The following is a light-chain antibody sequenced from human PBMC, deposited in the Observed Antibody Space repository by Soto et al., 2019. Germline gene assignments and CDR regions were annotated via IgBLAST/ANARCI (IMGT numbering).Light chain of an antibody. Sequence: DIQLTQSPSFLSASVGDRVTITCRASQGISSYLAWYQQKPGKAPKLLIYAASTLQSGVPSRFSGSGSGTAFTLTISSLQPEDFAPYDCQQLNSYPRVTFGGGTKVEIK. CDR2: AAS. J-gene: IGKJ4*01. CDR3: QQLNSYPRVT. CDR1: QGISSY. V-gene: IGKV1-9*01.